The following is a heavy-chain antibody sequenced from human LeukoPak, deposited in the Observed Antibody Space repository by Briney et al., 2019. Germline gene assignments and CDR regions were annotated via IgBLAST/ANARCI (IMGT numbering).Heavy chain of an antibody. CDR2: IIPILGIA. J-gene: IGHJ4*02. CDR1: GGTFSSYA. D-gene: IGHD3-10*01. CDR3: ARVDGSGSYSAYYFDY. Sequence: GASVKVSCKASGGTFSSYAISWVRQAPGQGVEWMGRIIPILGIANYAQKFQGRVTITADKSTSTAYMGLSSLRSEDTAVYYCARVDGSGSYSAYYFDYWGQGTLVTVSS. V-gene: IGHV1-69*04.